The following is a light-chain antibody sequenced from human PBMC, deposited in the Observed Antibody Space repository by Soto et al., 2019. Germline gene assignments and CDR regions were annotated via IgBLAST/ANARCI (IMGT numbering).Light chain of an antibody. Sequence: QSALTQPASVSGSPGRSITISCTGTSSDVGGYNFVSWYQQHPGKAPKLMIYEVSHRPSGVSNRFSGSKSGNTASLTISGLQAEDEAAYYCSSYTSTDTFVVFGGGTKLTVL. CDR1: SSDVGGYNF. V-gene: IGLV2-14*01. CDR3: SSYTSTDTFVV. CDR2: EVS. J-gene: IGLJ2*01.